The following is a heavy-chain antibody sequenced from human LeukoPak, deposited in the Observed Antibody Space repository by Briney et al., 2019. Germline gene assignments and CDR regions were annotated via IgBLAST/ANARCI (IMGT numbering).Heavy chain of an antibody. CDR2: IRSEVDSSAT. CDR3: TRLYYHSGFPDP. Sequence: PGGSLKLSCAASGFTLSDSAMRWVREASGKGLEWIDRIRSEVDSSATAYGASVKGRFTISRDDLKNTVYLPMNSLKTEDTAVYHCTRLYYHSGFPDPWGQGTLVTVS. V-gene: IGHV3-73*01. CDR1: GFTLSDSA. D-gene: IGHD1-26*01. J-gene: IGHJ5*02.